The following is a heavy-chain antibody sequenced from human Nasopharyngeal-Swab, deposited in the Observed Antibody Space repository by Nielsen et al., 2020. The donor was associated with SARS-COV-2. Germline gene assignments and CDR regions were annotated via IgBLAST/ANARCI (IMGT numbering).Heavy chain of an antibody. J-gene: IGHJ5*02. D-gene: IGHD3-3*01. CDR1: GYTFTSYA. V-gene: IGHV7-4-1*02. Sequence: ASVKVSCKASGYTFTSYAMNWVRQAPGQGLEWMGWINTNTGNPTYAPGFTGRFVFSLDTSVSTAYLQISSLKAEDTAVYYCARDHFTSSGPNGWFDPWGQGTLVTVSS. CDR2: INTNTGNP. CDR3: ARDHFTSSGPNGWFDP.